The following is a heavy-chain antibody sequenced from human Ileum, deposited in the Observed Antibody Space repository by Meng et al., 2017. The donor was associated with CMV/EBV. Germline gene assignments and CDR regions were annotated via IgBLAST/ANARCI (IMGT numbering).Heavy chain of an antibody. CDR1: GFSFSDYS. CDR3: AKIMRSSYARGAFDV. CDR2: ISADGVST. V-gene: IGHV3-23*01. D-gene: IGHD3-16*01. J-gene: IGHJ3*01. Sequence: GSLKISCVGSGFSFSDYSMHWVRQGPRKGLEWVSSISADGVSTYYRDSVRGRFTISRDNSRDTLHLQMDDLGPEDTAIYFCAKIMRSSYARGAFDVWGQGSVVTVSS.